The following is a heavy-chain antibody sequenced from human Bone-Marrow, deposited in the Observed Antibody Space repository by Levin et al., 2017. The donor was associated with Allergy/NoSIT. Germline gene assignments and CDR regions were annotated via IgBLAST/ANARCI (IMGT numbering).Heavy chain of an antibody. J-gene: IGHJ4*02. Sequence: ASVKVSCEASGYSFTTYWIGWVRQMPGKGPEWMGIIYPHDSDTKYSPSFQGQVTISADKSSSTAYLQWDTLKASDTAMYYCATAIWFGDFSYYFEYWGQGTLVTVSS. V-gene: IGHV5-51*01. D-gene: IGHD3-10*01. CDR1: GYSFTTYW. CDR2: IYPHDSDT. CDR3: ATAIWFGDFSYYFEY.